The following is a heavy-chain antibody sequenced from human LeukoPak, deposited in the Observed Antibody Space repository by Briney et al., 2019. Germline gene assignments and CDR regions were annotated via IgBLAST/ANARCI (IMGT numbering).Heavy chain of an antibody. D-gene: IGHD6-19*01. CDR3: ARVGSSGWQLDY. V-gene: IGHV4-30-2*01. Sequence: SQTLSLTCAVSGGSISSGGYSWSWIRQPPGKGLEWIGYIYHNGNTYYSPSLKSRVTISVDTSKNQFSLKLSSVTAADTAVYYCARVGSSGWQLDYWGQGTLVTVSS. CDR1: GGSISSGGYS. CDR2: IYHNGNT. J-gene: IGHJ4*02.